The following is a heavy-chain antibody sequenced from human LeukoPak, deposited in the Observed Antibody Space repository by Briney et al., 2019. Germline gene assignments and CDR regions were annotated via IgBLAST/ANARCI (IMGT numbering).Heavy chain of an antibody. CDR1: GGSISSYY. V-gene: IGHV4-4*07. J-gene: IGHJ6*02. CDR2: IYTSGST. Sequence: SETLSLTCTVSGGSISSYYWSWIRQPAGKGLEWIGRIYTSGSTNYNPSLKSRVTMSVDTSKNQFSLKLSSVTAADTAVYYCARDATAEHYYYGMDVWGQGTTVTVSS. CDR3: ARDATAEHYYYGMDV. D-gene: IGHD1-14*01.